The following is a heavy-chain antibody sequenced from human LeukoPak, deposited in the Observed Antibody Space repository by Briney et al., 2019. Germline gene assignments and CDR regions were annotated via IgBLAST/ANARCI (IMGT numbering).Heavy chain of an antibody. Sequence: TGGSLRLSCAASGFTFSSYGMHWVRQAPGKGLEWVAFIRYDGSNKYYADSVKGRFTISRDNSKNTLYLQMNSLRAEDTAVYYCAKDEAMVRGVIIRLHYWGQGTLVTVSS. D-gene: IGHD3-10*01. V-gene: IGHV3-30*02. CDR3: AKDEAMVRGVIIRLHY. J-gene: IGHJ4*02. CDR2: IRYDGSNK. CDR1: GFTFSSYG.